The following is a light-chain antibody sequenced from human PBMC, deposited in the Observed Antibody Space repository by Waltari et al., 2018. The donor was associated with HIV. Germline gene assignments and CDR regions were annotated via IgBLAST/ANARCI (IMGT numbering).Light chain of an antibody. CDR3: QQYYSLPPT. V-gene: IGKV4-1*01. J-gene: IGKJ4*01. CDR2: WAATRAVMVPSS. CDR1: RSVLYHSDNQNY. Sequence: DIVMTQSPDSLAVSLGETVSINCKSSRSVLYHSDNQNYLAWYQQKPGQAPRVLISWAATRAVMVPSSIPALGVPGRFSGSGSGTNFSLTISGLQEDDVAIYYCQQYYSLPPTFGGGTRVERK.